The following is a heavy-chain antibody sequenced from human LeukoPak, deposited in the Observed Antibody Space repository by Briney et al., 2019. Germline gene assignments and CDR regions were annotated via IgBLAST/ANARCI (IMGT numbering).Heavy chain of an antibody. CDR3: ARADGMDV. CDR1: GDTSNYA. Sequence: GSSVKVSCKSSGDTSNYAFSWVRQAPGQGLEWMGGIIPMARTAQYAQKFQGRVTMTRNTSISTAYMELSSLRSEDTAVYYCARADGMDVWGQGTTVTVSS. J-gene: IGHJ6*02. CDR2: IIPMARTA. V-gene: IGHV1-69*05.